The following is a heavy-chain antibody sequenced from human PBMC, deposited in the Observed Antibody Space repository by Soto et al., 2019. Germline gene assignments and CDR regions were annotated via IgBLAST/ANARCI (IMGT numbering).Heavy chain of an antibody. J-gene: IGHJ4*02. Sequence: GGSLRLSCAASGFTFSSYGMTWVRQAPGKGLEWVSGISGSGSDTFYADAVKGRFAISRDNSKNTLYLQMNSLRGEDTAVYYCAKVGDAHTTEVDIRNFDYWSRGTLVTGSA. CDR3: AKVGDAHTTEVDIRNFDY. CDR2: ISGSGSDT. D-gene: IGHD2-2*03. V-gene: IGHV3-23*01. CDR1: GFTFSSYG.